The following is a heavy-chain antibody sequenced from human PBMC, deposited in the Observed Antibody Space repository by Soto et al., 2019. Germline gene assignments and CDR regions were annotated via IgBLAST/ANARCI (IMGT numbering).Heavy chain of an antibody. D-gene: IGHD1-1*01. J-gene: IGHJ4*02. V-gene: IGHV4-30-4*01. CDR1: GGSISSGNYY. CDR3: ATMETPATGLYYFDY. CDR2: ISYSGST. Sequence: QVQLQESGPGLVKPSQTLSLTCTVSGGSISSGNYYWSWIRQPAGKGLEWIGFISYSGSTYYNASLKSRVTISVDTSKNQCSLNLSFVTAADTAVYYCATMETPATGLYYFDYWGQGTLVTVSS.